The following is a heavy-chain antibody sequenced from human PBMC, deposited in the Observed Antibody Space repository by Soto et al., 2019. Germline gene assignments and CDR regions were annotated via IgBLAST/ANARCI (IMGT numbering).Heavy chain of an antibody. V-gene: IGHV3-74*01. D-gene: IGHD3-16*01. J-gene: IGHJ4*02. CDR2: VDSDGSGT. Sequence: GGSLRLSCAASGFTFSRYWMNWVRQAPGEGLVWVSRVDSDGSGTSYADSVKGRFTISRDNAKNTVFLQMNSLTAEDTAVYYCVRDNYGFDYWGQGTLVTVSS. CDR1: GFTFSRYW. CDR3: VRDNYGFDY.